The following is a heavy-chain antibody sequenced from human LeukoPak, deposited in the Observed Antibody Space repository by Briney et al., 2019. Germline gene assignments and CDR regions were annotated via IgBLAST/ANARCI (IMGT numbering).Heavy chain of an antibody. CDR1: GFTFTTNN. J-gene: IGHJ5*02. CDR2: LWNDGNS. D-gene: IGHD3-10*01. Sequence: GGSLSLSCAASGFTFTTNNINWVRQAPGKGLEWVSILWNDGNSYFADSVKGRFSFSRDTSKNILYLQMNSLRVEDTAIYYCLGFGPHYYSDRWGQGTLVTVSS. CDR3: LGFGPHYYSDR. V-gene: IGHV3-53*01.